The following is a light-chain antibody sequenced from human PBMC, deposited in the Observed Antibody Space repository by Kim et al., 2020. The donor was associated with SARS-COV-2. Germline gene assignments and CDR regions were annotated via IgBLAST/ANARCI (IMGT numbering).Light chain of an antibody. Sequence: QSALTQPASVSGSPGQSITISCTGTSSDIGAYNYVSWYQQHPGKAPKLMIYDVNNRPSGVSNRFSGSKSGNTASLTISGLQTEDEADYYCSSYAITNTHVFGGGTQLTVL. V-gene: IGLV2-14*03. J-gene: IGLJ2*01. CDR3: SSYAITNTHV. CDR2: DVN. CDR1: SSDIGAYNY.